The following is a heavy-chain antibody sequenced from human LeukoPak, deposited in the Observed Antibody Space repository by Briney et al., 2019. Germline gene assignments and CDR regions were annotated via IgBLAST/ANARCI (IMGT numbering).Heavy chain of an antibody. V-gene: IGHV3-30-3*01. D-gene: IGHD3-10*01. CDR3: ARDWVSMVRGASQGY. Sequence: GRSLSLACEAYRFTFSSYAMQWVRQAAGKGLEWVAVISYDGSNKYYADSVKGQFTISRDNSKNTLYLQMNSLRAEDTAVYYCARDWVSMVRGASQGYWGQGTLVTVSS. CDR1: RFTFSSYA. CDR2: ISYDGSNK. J-gene: IGHJ4*02.